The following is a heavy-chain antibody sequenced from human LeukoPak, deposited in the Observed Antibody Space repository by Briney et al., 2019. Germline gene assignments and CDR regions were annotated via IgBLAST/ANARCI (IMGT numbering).Heavy chain of an antibody. Sequence: SETLSLTRTVSGGSISSSSYYWGWIRQPPGKGLEWIGEINHSGSTNYNPSLKSRVTISVDTSKNQFSLKLSSVTAADTAVYYCARRRGYYYYYYMDVWGKGTTVTVSS. CDR2: INHSGST. J-gene: IGHJ6*03. V-gene: IGHV4-39*07. CDR3: ARRRGYYYYYYMDV. CDR1: GGSISSSSYY.